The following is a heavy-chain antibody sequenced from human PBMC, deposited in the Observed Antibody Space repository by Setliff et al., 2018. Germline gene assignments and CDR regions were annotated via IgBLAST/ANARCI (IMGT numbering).Heavy chain of an antibody. V-gene: IGHV4-59*02. CDR3: ARAPDYGEIDF. CDR1: GASVRSHY. Sequence: PSETLSLTCTVSGASVRSHYWSWIRQSPEKGLEWIGFFFYSGDTKSNPSLKSRVTMSVDTSMNSLYLQMNSLRAEDTAIYYCARAPDYGEIDFWGQGTLVTVSS. D-gene: IGHD4-17*01. CDR2: FFYSGDT. J-gene: IGHJ4*02.